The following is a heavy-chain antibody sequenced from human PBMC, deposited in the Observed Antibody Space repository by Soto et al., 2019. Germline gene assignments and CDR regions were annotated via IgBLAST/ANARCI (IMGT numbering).Heavy chain of an antibody. V-gene: IGHV3-23*01. CDR3: AKIPIMTMVTHYFDY. CDR1: GFTFSNYA. Sequence: GGSLRLSCAASGFTFSNYAMSWVRQAPGKGLEWVSTISGSTYYADPVKGRFTISRDNSKNTLYLQMNSLRAEDTAVYYCAKIPIMTMVTHYFDYWGQGTLVTVSS. CDR2: ISGST. J-gene: IGHJ4*02. D-gene: IGHD4-17*01.